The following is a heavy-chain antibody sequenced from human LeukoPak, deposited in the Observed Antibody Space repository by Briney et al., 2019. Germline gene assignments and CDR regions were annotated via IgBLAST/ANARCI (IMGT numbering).Heavy chain of an antibody. CDR3: AKDTLGYCSGGICYNY. D-gene: IGHD2-15*01. CDR1: RLTFSNYA. Sequence: GGSLRLSCAASRLTFSNYAMTWVRQAPGKGLEWVAGISGSGGGTYYTDSVKGRFTISRDNSKNTLYLQMNSLRAEDTAVYYCAKDTLGYCSGGICYNYWGPGTLVTVSS. V-gene: IGHV3-23*01. CDR2: ISGSGGGT. J-gene: IGHJ4*02.